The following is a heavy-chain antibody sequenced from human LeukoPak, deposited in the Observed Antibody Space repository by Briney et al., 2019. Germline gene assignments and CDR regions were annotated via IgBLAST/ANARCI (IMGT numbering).Heavy chain of an antibody. Sequence: SQTLSLTCAISGDSVSSNSPAWNWIRQSPARGLEWLGSTYYRSKWYNDYAVSVKSRITINPDTSKNQFSLQRDSVTPEDTAVYYCARVMGCSSTSCYFDYWGQGTLVTVSS. J-gene: IGHJ4*02. CDR3: ARVMGCSSTSCYFDY. D-gene: IGHD2-2*01. CDR1: GDSVSSNSPA. CDR2: TYYRSKWYN. V-gene: IGHV6-1*01.